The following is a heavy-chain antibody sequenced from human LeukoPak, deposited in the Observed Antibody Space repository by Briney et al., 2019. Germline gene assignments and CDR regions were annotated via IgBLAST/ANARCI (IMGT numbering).Heavy chain of an antibody. CDR3: AKGLRHGY. CDR1: GFTFNRYW. D-gene: IGHD4-17*01. V-gene: IGHV3-7*03. Sequence: PGVPLRLSCAASGFTFNRYWMSWVRQAPGKGLEWVANLKQDGSEKYYVDSVKGRFTISRDNAKNSLYLQMNSLRAEDTAVYYCAKGLRHGYWGQGTLVTVSS. CDR2: LKQDGSEK. J-gene: IGHJ4*02.